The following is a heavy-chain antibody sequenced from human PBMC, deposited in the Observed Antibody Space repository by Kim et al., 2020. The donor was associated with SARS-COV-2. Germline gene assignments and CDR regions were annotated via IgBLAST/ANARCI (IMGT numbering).Heavy chain of an antibody. CDR2: IYPGDSDT. CDR1: GYSFTSYW. V-gene: IGHV5-51*01. D-gene: IGHD5-18*01. CDR3: ARLSPVDTAMVPSNWFDP. J-gene: IGHJ5*02. Sequence: GESLKISCKGSGYSFTSYWIGWVRQMPGKGLEWMGIIYPGDSDTRYSPSFQGQVTISADKSISTAYLQWSSLKASDTAMYYCARLSPVDTAMVPSNWFDPWGQGTLVTVSS.